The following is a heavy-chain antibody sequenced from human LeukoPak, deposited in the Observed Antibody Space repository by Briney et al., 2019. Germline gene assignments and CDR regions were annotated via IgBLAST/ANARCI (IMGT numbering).Heavy chain of an antibody. CDR2: ISAYNGDT. Sequence: GASVKVSYNASGYTFTSYGISWVRQAPGQGLEWMGWISAYNGDTNYAQKLQGRVTMTTDTSTSTAYMELRSLRSDDTAVYYCAREEGKYYGTGWSFDYWGQGTLVTVSS. D-gene: IGHD3-10*01. CDR3: AREEGKYYGTGWSFDY. CDR1: GYTFTSYG. V-gene: IGHV1-18*01. J-gene: IGHJ4*02.